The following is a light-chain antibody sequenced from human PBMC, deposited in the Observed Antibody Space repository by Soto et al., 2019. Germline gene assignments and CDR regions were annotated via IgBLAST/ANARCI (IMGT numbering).Light chain of an antibody. J-gene: IGKJ1*01. CDR3: QQYYSSPRT. V-gene: IGKV3-20*01. Sequence: EIVLTQSPGTLSLSPGERATLSCRASQSVSSSYLAWYQQKPGQAPRLLIYGASTRATGIPDRFSGSGYGTDFTLTISSLQAEDVAVYYCQQYYSSPRTFGQGTKVDIK. CDR1: QSVSSSY. CDR2: GAS.